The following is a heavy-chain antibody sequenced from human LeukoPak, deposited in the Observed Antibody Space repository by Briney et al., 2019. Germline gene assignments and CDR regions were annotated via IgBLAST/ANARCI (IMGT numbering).Heavy chain of an antibody. CDR1: GYTFTSYA. CDR2: INAGNGNT. CDR3: ARDMQPEYYDSSGYYGLNWFDP. J-gene: IGHJ5*02. D-gene: IGHD3-22*01. Sequence: ASVKVSCKASGYTFTSYAMHWVRQAPGQRLEWMGWINAGNGNTKYSQKFQGRVTITRDTSASTAYMELSSLRSEDTAVYYCARDMQPEYYDSSGYYGLNWFDPWGQGTLVTVSS. V-gene: IGHV1-3*01.